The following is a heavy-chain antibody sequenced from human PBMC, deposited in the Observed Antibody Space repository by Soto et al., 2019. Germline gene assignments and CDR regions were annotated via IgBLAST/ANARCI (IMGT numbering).Heavy chain of an antibody. CDR2: IWYDGSNK. CDR1: GFTFSSYG. CDR3: ARDGYCSGGSCYSVPVFDY. Sequence: QVQLVESGGGVVQPGRSLRLSCAASGFTFSSYGMHWVRQAPGKGLEWVAVIWYDGSNKYYADSVKGRFTISRDNSKKPLHXQVNSLRAEDTAVYYCARDGYCSGGSCYSVPVFDYWGQGTLVTVSS. J-gene: IGHJ4*02. V-gene: IGHV3-33*01. D-gene: IGHD2-15*01.